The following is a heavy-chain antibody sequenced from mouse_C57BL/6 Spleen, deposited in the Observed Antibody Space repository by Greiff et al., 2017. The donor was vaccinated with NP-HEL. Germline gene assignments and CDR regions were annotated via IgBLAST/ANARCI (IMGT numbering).Heavy chain of an antibody. CDR3: ARSPLYYGSRNWYFDV. CDR1: GFTFTDYY. V-gene: IGHV7-3*01. D-gene: IGHD1-1*01. Sequence: EVQRVESGGGLVQPGGSLSLSCAASGFTFTDYYMSWVRQPPGKALEWLGFIRHKANGYTTEYSAYVKGPLTISKDTSQSILYLQMDDLKAEDSATYYCARSPLYYGSRNWYFDVWGTGTTVTVSS. J-gene: IGHJ1*03. CDR2: IRHKANGYTT.